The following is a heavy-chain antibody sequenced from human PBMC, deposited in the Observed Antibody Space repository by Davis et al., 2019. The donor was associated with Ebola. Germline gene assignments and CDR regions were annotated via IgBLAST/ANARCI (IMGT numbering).Heavy chain of an antibody. CDR1: GDSVSSNSAA. Sequence: SETLSLTCAISGDSVSSNSAAWNWIRQSPSRGLEWLGRTYYRSKWYNDYAVSVKSRITINPDTSKNQFSLQLNSVTPEDTAVYYCASGRIFGVVISRYYGMDVWGQGTTVTVSS. V-gene: IGHV6-1*01. D-gene: IGHD3-3*01. CDR3: ASGRIFGVVISRYYGMDV. J-gene: IGHJ6*02. CDR2: TYYRSKWYN.